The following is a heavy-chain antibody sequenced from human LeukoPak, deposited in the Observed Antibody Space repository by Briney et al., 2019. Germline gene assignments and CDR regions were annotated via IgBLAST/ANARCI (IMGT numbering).Heavy chain of an antibody. Sequence: GRSLRLSCAASGFTFSSYAMSWVRQAPGKGLEWVSAISGSGGSTYYADSVKGRFTISRDNSKNTLYLQMNSLRAEDTAVYYCAKDLGMATIENDYWGQGTLVTVSS. V-gene: IGHV3-23*01. J-gene: IGHJ4*02. CDR2: ISGSGGST. CDR1: GFTFSSYA. CDR3: AKDLGMATIENDY. D-gene: IGHD5-24*01.